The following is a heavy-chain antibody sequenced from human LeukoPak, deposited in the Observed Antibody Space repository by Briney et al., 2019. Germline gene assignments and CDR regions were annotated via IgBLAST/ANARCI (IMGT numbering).Heavy chain of an antibody. J-gene: IGHJ3*02. CDR1: GGSISSYY. V-gene: IGHV4-59*01. Sequence: KPSETLSLTCTVSGGSISSYYWSWIQQPPGKGLEWIGYIYYSGSTNYNPSLKSRVTILVDTSKNQFSLKLSSVTAADTAVYYCASQRVGWTDAFDIWGQGTMVTVSS. CDR2: IYYSGST. D-gene: IGHD5-24*01. CDR3: ASQRVGWTDAFDI.